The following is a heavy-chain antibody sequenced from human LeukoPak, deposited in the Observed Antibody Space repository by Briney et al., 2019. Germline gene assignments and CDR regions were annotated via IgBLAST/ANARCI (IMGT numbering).Heavy chain of an antibody. D-gene: IGHD6-6*01. Sequence: SETLSLTCAVYGGSFSGYYWSWIRQPPGKGLEWIGEINHSGSTNYNPSLKSRVTISVDTSKNQFSLKLSSVTAADTAVYYCARKPSSSRFRGGYFDYWGQGTLVTVSS. J-gene: IGHJ4*02. CDR2: INHSGST. CDR3: ARKPSSSRFRGGYFDY. V-gene: IGHV4-34*01. CDR1: GGSFSGYY.